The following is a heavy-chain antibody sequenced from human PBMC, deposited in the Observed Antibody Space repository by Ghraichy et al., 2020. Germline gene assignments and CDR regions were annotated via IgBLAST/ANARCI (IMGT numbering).Heavy chain of an antibody. V-gene: IGHV4-4*02. CDR2: IYHSGST. CDR1: GGSISSGYW. Sequence: SETLSLTCAVSGGSISSGYWWSWVRQPPGKGLELIGEIYHSGSTNYNPSLKSRVTISVDKSKNQFSLKLSSVTAADTAMYYWARGPYYDFWSAYSNWFDPWGQGTLVTVSS. J-gene: IGHJ5*02. D-gene: IGHD3-3*01. CDR3: ARGPYYDFWSAYSNWFDP.